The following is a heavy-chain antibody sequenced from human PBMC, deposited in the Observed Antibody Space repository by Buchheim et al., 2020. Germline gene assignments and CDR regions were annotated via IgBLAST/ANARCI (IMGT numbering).Heavy chain of an antibody. CDR3: ARGDGSYYFPYFDY. V-gene: IGHV3-33*01. D-gene: IGHD1-26*01. J-gene: IGHJ4*02. CDR1: GFTFSSYG. CDR2: IWYDGSNK. Sequence: QVQLVESGGGVVQPGRSLRLSCAASGFTFSSYGMHWVRQAPGKGLEWVAVIWYDGSNKYYADSVKGRFPISRDNSKNTLYLQMNSLRAEDTAVYYCARGDGSYYFPYFDYWGQGTL.